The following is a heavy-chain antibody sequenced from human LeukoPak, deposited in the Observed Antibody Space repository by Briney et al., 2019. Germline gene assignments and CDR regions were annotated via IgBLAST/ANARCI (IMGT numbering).Heavy chain of an antibody. V-gene: IGHV4-59*08. CDR1: GCSISSYY. CDR2: IYCSGST. D-gene: IGHD5-24*01. J-gene: IGHJ4*02. CDR3: VRGGGYNLCYFDY. Sequence: PTETLSLTCTFSGCSISSYYWSWVRQPPGKGLEWIGYIYCSGSTNYNPSLRSRVTISVNTSKNHFSLKLSSVTAAGTTVYYYVRGGGYNLCYFDYWGQGTLVTVSS.